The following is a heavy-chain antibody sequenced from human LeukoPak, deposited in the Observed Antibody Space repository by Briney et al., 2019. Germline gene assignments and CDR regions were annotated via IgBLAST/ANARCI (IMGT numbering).Heavy chain of an antibody. CDR1: GYTFTGYY. V-gene: IGHV1-2*02. CDR2: INPNSGGT. J-gene: IGHJ3*02. Sequence: ASVKVSCKASGYTFTGYYMHWVRQAPGQGLEWMGWINPNSGGTNYAQKFQGRVTMTRDTSISTAYMELSRLRSDDTAVYYCARDHASGSPYAFDIWGQGTMVTVSS. D-gene: IGHD1-26*01. CDR3: ARDHASGSPYAFDI.